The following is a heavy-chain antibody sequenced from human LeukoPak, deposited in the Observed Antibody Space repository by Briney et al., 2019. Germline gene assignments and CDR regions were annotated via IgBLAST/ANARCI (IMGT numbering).Heavy chain of an antibody. Sequence: SVKVSCKASGGTFSSYAINWVRQAPGQGLEWMGRIIPILGIANYAQKFQGRVTITADKSTSTAYMELSSLRSEDTAVYYCARDRHGLKESPTHLSGYWGQGTLVTVSS. CDR1: GGTFSSYA. J-gene: IGHJ4*02. D-gene: IGHD1-26*01. CDR2: IIPILGIA. CDR3: ARDRHGLKESPTHLSGY. V-gene: IGHV1-69*04.